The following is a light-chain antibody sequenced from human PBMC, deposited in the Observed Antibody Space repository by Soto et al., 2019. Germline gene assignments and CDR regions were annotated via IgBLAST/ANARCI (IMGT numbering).Light chain of an antibody. CDR1: QSVSSY. J-gene: IGKJ4*01. Sequence: PGERAALSCRASQSVSSYLAWYQQNPGQAPRLLIYGTSTRARGIPDRFSGSGSGTDFTLTITRLEHEAFAVYFCQQYGVSPATFGGGTKVDIK. CDR2: GTS. V-gene: IGKV3-20*01. CDR3: QQYGVSPAT.